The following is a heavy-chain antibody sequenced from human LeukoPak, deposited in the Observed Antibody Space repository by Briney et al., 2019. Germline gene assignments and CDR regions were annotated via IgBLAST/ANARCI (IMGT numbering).Heavy chain of an antibody. Sequence: PGGSLRLSCTASGFTFSTYWMSWVRQAPGKGLEWVANTREDGSEKYYVDSVKGRFTISRDNAKNSLYLQMNSLRAEDTAVYYCARVGPYCSSTSCYKGLYYYYYMDVWGKGTTVTVSS. J-gene: IGHJ6*03. D-gene: IGHD2-2*02. CDR1: GFTFSTYW. CDR3: ARVGPYCSSTSCYKGLYYYYYMDV. CDR2: TREDGSEK. V-gene: IGHV3-7*01.